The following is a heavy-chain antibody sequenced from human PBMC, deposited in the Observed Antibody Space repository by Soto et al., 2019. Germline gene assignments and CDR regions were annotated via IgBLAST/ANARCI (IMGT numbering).Heavy chain of an antibody. V-gene: IGHV1-69*06. CDR3: ARGLSGSYYENWFDP. CDR2: IIPIFGTA. Sequence: SVKVSCKASGGTFSSYAISWVRQAPGQGLEWMGGIIPIFGTANYAQKFQGRVTITADKSTSTAYMELSSLRSEDTAVYYCARGLSGSYYENWFDPWGQGTLVTVSS. D-gene: IGHD1-26*01. J-gene: IGHJ5*02. CDR1: GGTFSSYA.